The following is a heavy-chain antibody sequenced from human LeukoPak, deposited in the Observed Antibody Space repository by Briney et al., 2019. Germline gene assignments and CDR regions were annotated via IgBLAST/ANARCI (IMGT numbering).Heavy chain of an antibody. CDR1: GFTFSDYY. CDR3: ARDLSLVTIFGVVIDKYFDY. D-gene: IGHD3-3*01. J-gene: IGHJ4*02. CDR2: ISSSGSTI. V-gene: IGHV3-11*04. Sequence: PGGSLRLSCAASGFTFSDYYMSWIRQAPGKGLEWVSYISSSGSTIYYADSVKGRFTISRDNAKNSLYLQMNSLRAEDTAVYYCARDLSLVTIFGVVIDKYFDYWGQGTLVTVSS.